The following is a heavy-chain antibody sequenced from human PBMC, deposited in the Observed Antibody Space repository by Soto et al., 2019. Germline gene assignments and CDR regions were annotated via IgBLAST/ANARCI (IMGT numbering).Heavy chain of an antibody. CDR1: GYSFLSYG. J-gene: IGHJ4*02. D-gene: IGHD6-19*01. CDR2: ISAYNGNT. Sequence: QVQLVQSGAEVKKPGASVKVSCKGSGYSFLSYGVTWVRQAPGQGLEWMGWISAYNGNTNYPPHLQDRVTMTTDTSTSTAYMELRGLRSDDTAVYYCGREGTVAGGDYWGQGTLVTVSS. CDR3: GREGTVAGGDY. V-gene: IGHV1-18*01.